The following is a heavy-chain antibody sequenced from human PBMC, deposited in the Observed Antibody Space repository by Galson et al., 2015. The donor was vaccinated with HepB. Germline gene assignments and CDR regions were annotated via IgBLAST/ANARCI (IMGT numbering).Heavy chain of an antibody. CDR1: GYYFITYW. J-gene: IGHJ3*02. Sequence: QSGAEVKKPGKSLKISCKGSGYYFITYWIGWVRQMPGKGLEWMGVIYPGDSATRYSPSFQGQVTISVDKSISTACLQWSSLKASDTAMYYCAVEDYYGGTFNIWGQGTMVTVSS. CDR2: IYPGDSAT. V-gene: IGHV5-51*03. CDR3: AVEDYYGGTFNI. D-gene: IGHD2-21*01.